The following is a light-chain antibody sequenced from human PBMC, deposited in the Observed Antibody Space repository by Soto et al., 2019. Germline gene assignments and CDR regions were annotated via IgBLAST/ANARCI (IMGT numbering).Light chain of an antibody. V-gene: IGKV1-33*01. CDR1: QDISNY. CDR2: DAS. CDR3: QQYDNLPALT. J-gene: IGKJ4*01. Sequence: DIQMTQSPSSLSASVGDRVTITCQASQDISNYLNWYQQKPGKAPKLLIYDASNLETGVPSRFSESGSWADFTFTISSLQPEDIATYYCQQYDNLPALTFGGGTKVEIK.